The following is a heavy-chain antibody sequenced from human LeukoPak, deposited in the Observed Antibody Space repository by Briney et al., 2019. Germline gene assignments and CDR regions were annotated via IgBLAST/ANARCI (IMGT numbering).Heavy chain of an antibody. Sequence: PGGSLRLSCEVSGFTFSNNWMSWVRQAPGTGLEWVANIKQDGSDKYYVDSVKGRFTISSDNAKNSLYLQMNSLRAEDTAVYYCARRDIVVVVAEGFDYWGQGTLVTVSS. V-gene: IGHV3-7*01. CDR3: ARRDIVVVVAEGFDY. D-gene: IGHD2-15*01. CDR1: GFTFSNNW. CDR2: IKQDGSDK. J-gene: IGHJ4*02.